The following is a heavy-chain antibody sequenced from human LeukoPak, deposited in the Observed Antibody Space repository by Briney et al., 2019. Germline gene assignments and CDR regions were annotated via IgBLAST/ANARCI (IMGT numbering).Heavy chain of an antibody. J-gene: IGHJ4*02. CDR3: ARQRSGYSYGYGKFDY. D-gene: IGHD5-18*01. V-gene: IGHV4-39*01. CDR2: IYFSGTT. Sequence: SETLSLTCTVSGGSISGSSYYWGWIRQPPGKGLEWIESIYFSGTTYYNPTLRSRVTISVDTSKNQFSLKLSSVTAAETAVYYCARQRSGYSYGYGKFDYWGQGTLVTVSS. CDR1: GGSISGSSYY.